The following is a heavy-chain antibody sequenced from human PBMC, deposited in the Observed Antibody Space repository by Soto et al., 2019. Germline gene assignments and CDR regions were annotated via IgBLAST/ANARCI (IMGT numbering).Heavy chain of an antibody. CDR3: ARLPDYSYFFGLDV. V-gene: IGHV3-53*01. J-gene: IGHJ6*02. Sequence: EVQLVESGGGSIQPGGSLRLSCAASGFIVSHNYMSWVRQAPGKGLEWVSLIYDDGRSYYADSVKGRFTISRDNSKNMLYLQLNSLRAEDSAVYYCARLPDYSYFFGLDVWGQGTTVTVSS. CDR1: GFIVSHNY. CDR2: IYDDGRS.